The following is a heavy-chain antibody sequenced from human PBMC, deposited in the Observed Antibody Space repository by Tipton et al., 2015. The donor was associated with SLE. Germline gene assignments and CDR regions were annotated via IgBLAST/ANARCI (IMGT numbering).Heavy chain of an antibody. Sequence: TLSLTCTVSGGSISSINNFWDWIRQRPGKGLEWIGTNYYSGSTYYDPSLKSRVTISIDTSKNQFSLKLSSVTDADTAVYYCARLGAASGRRWFDPWGQGTLVTVSS. D-gene: IGHD6-13*01. J-gene: IGHJ5*02. V-gene: IGHV4-39*07. CDR2: NYYSGST. CDR3: ARLGAASGRRWFDP. CDR1: GGSISSINNF.